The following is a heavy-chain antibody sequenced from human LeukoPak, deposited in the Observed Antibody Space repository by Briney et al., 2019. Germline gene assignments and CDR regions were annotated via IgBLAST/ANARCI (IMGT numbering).Heavy chain of an antibody. D-gene: IGHD1-26*01. J-gene: IGHJ4*02. CDR1: GDSFSGYD. CDR3: ARGQSVGWEIGVCDF. CDR2: IKYDASDE. Sequence: GGSLRLSCAVSGDSFSGYDMHWVRQAPGKGLEWVSLIKYDASDEYYADAVKGRFTISRDDSRNTLYLQMNSLRAEDTAVYYCARGQSVGWEIGVCDFWGQGSLVTVAS. V-gene: IGHV3-33*01.